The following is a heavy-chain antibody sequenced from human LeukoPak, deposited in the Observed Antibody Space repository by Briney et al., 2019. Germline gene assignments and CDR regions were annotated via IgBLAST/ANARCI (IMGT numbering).Heavy chain of an antibody. CDR2: INCNGGST. J-gene: IGHJ4*02. D-gene: IGHD2-15*01. CDR1: GFTFDDYG. CDR3: ARDDVGPRYCSGGSCYGFDY. V-gene: IGHV3-20*04. Sequence: PGGSLRLSCAASGFTFDDYGMSWVRQAPGKGLEWVSGINCNGGSTGYADSVKGRFTISRDNAKNSLYLQMNSLRAEDTALYYCARDDVGPRYCSGGSCYGFDYWGQGTLVTVSS.